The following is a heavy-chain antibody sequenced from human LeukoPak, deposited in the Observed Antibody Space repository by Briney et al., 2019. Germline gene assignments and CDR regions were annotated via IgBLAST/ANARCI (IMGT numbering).Heavy chain of an antibody. J-gene: IGHJ4*02. CDR2: IIPILGTA. D-gene: IGHD6-19*01. Sequence: SVKVSCKASGGTFSSYAISWVRQAPGQGLEWMGGIIPILGTANYAQKFQGRVTITADESTSTAYMELSSLRSEDTAVYYCARDVRYSSGPVTLYYFDYWGQGTLVTVSS. CDR1: GGTFSSYA. CDR3: ARDVRYSSGPVTLYYFDY. V-gene: IGHV1-69*13.